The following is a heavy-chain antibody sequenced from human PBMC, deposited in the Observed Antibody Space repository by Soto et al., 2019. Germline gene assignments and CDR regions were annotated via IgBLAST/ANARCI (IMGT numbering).Heavy chain of an antibody. D-gene: IGHD2-21*01. CDR2: IYSGGST. Sequence: GGSLRLSCAASGFTVGNSYMSWVRQAPGKGLEWVSVIYSGGSTYYADSVKGRFTISRDSSKNTLYLQMNSLRAEDTAVYYCARGFQSSFGYWGQGTPGHRLL. V-gene: IGHV3-53*01. CDR1: GFTVGNSY. CDR3: ARGFQSSFGY. J-gene: IGHJ4*02.